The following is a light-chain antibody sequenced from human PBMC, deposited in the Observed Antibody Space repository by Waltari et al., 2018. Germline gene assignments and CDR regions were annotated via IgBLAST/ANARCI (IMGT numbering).Light chain of an antibody. CDR3: QQYDSYPRT. Sequence: DIQMTQSPSTLSASVGDRVTITCRASQSISSGLAWYQQKPGKAPKLLIYKASDLESGVPSRFSGSGSGTEFTLTISSLQPDDFATYYCQQYDSYPRTFGQGTKVEIK. V-gene: IGKV1-5*03. CDR1: QSISSG. J-gene: IGKJ1*01. CDR2: KAS.